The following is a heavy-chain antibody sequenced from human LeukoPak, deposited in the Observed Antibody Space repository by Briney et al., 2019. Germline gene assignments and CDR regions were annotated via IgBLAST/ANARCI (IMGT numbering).Heavy chain of an antibody. D-gene: IGHD5-24*01. Sequence: KPSETLSLTCTVSGGPIGRYYWSWIRQPPGKGLEWIAYIFFSGTTKYNPSLESRVTISVDTSKNQCSLDLTSVTAADTALYYCARGGDGYNYVDYWGPGTLVTVSS. CDR3: ARGGDGYNYVDY. CDR1: GGPIGRYY. V-gene: IGHV4-59*01. J-gene: IGHJ4*02. CDR2: IFFSGTT.